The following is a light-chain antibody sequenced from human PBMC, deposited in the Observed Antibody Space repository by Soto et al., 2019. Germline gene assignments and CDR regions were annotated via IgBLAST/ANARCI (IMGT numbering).Light chain of an antibody. CDR2: DVT. Sequence: QSALTQPASVSGSPGQSITISCTGTSSDVGGYNFVSWYQQHPGKAPKLMIYDVTNRPSGVSNRFSGSKSGNTASLTISELQAEDEADYYCLSYSSSTSPYVLGTATKLTVL. J-gene: IGLJ1*01. CDR3: LSYSSSTSPYV. V-gene: IGLV2-14*01. CDR1: SSDVGGYNF.